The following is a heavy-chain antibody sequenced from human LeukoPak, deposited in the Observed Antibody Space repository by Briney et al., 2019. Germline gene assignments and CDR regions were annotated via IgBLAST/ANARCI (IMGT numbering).Heavy chain of an antibody. CDR2: IIPIFGTA. Sequence: SVKVSCKASGGTFSSYAISWVRQAPGQGLEWMGGIIPIFGTANYAQKFQGRVTMTRNTSISTAYMELSSLRSEDTAVYYCARGTRIYDSSGYYNPPYDYWGQGTLVTVSS. D-gene: IGHD3-22*01. V-gene: IGHV1-69*05. CDR1: GGTFSSYA. J-gene: IGHJ4*02. CDR3: ARGTRIYDSSGYYNPPYDY.